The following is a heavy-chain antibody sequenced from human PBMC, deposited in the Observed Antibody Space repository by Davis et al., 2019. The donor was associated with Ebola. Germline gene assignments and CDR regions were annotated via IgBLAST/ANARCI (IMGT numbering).Heavy chain of an antibody. Sequence: GESLKIPCAASGFTFSSYSMHWVRQAPGKGLVWVSRINSDGSSTSYADSVKGRFTISRDNAKNTLYLQMNSLRAEDTAVYYCAREGYGRYFDNWGQGTLVTVSS. CDR2: INSDGSST. D-gene: IGHD1-1*01. CDR3: AREGYGRYFDN. J-gene: IGHJ4*02. V-gene: IGHV3-74*01. CDR1: GFTFSSYS.